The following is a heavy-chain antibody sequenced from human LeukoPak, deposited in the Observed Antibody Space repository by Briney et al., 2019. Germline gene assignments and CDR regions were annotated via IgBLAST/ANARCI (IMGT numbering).Heavy chain of an antibody. J-gene: IGHJ5*02. Sequence: SETLSLTCIVSGGSITSSDSSWDWIRQSSGKGLEWIGTIYYTGSTRYNPSLQSRVTMSADTSKNLFSLKLDSVTAEDTAVYFCARATYYHGSGPYPWFDPWGQGTLVTVSS. V-gene: IGHV4-39*01. D-gene: IGHD3-10*01. CDR3: ARATYYHGSGPYPWFDP. CDR1: GGSITSSDSS. CDR2: IYYTGST.